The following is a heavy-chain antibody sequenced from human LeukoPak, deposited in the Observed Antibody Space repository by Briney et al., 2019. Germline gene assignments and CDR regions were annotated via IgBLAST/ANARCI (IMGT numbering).Heavy chain of an antibody. CDR2: IFPSSGEI. D-gene: IGHD4-17*01. V-gene: IGHV3-23*01. J-gene: IGHJ3*02. Sequence: PGGSLRLSCVASGFTFSTFAMIWVRQPPGKGLEWVSSIFPSSGEIHYADSVKGRFTISRDNSKNTLYLQMNSLRAEDTAVYYCARSGGTTVTMMAFDIWGQGTMVTVSS. CDR3: ARSGGTTVTMMAFDI. CDR1: GFTFSTFA.